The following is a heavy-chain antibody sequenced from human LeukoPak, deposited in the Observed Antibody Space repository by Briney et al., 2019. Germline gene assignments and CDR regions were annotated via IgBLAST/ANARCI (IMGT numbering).Heavy chain of an antibody. Sequence: SETLSLTCAVSGDSISSGGYSWSWIRQPPGRGLEWIGYIYHGGSAYYDPSLKSRVNISVDRSKNQFSLELSSVTAADTAVYYCARCFSAGQFKWFDPWGQGTLVTVSS. D-gene: IGHD1-26*01. V-gene: IGHV4-30-2*01. CDR1: GDSISSGGYS. CDR3: ARCFSAGQFKWFDP. CDR2: IYHGGSA. J-gene: IGHJ5*02.